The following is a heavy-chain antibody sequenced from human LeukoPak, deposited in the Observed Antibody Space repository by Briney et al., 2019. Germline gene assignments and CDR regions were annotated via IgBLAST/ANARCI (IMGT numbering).Heavy chain of an antibody. CDR1: GGSISSYY. Sequence: PSETLSLTCTVSGGSISSYYWSWIRQPPGKGLEWIGYIYYSGSTNYNPSLKSRVTISVDTSKNQFSLKLSSVTAADTAVYYCARSEYYYDSSGYYYVSYFDYWGQGTLVTVSS. J-gene: IGHJ4*02. CDR3: ARSEYYYDSSGYYYVSYFDY. CDR2: IYYSGST. V-gene: IGHV4-59*12. D-gene: IGHD3-22*01.